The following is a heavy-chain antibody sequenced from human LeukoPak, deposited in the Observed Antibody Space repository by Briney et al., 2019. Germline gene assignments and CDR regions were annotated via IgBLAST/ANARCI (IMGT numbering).Heavy chain of an antibody. Sequence: SQTLSLTCAISGDSVAINSAAWNWIRQSPSRGLEWLGRTYYRSKWYNDYAVSVKSRIAINPDTYKNQFSLQLNSVTPEDTAVYYCARESSAYYTPFYFDSWGQGTLVTVSS. CDR2: TYYRSKWYN. J-gene: IGHJ4*02. CDR3: ARESSAYYTPFYFDS. V-gene: IGHV6-1*01. D-gene: IGHD3-22*01. CDR1: GDSVAINSAA.